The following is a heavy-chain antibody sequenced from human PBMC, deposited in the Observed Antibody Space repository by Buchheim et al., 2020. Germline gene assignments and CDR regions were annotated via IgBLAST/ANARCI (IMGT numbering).Heavy chain of an antibody. V-gene: IGHV3-33*01. Sequence: QVQLVESGGGVVQPGRSLRLSCAASGFTFSSYGMHWVRQAPGKGLEWVAVIWYDGSNKYYADSVKGRFTISRDNSQNTLYLQMNSLRAEDTAVYYCASNSGYSSGWYGGDYDYWGQGTL. CDR2: IWYDGSNK. J-gene: IGHJ4*02. CDR1: GFTFSSYG. CDR3: ASNSGYSSGWYGGDYDY. D-gene: IGHD6-19*01.